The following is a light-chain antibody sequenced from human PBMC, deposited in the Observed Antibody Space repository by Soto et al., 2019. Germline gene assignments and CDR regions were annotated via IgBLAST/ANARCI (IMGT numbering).Light chain of an antibody. V-gene: IGKV1-5*03. CDR2: QAS. CDR1: QSISSW. CDR3: QQYNGYPWT. J-gene: IGKJ1*01. Sequence: DIQMTQSPFTLSASVGDRVTITCRASQSISSWLAWYQQKAGSAPKLLIYQASTLQTGVPSRFSGSGSGTELTLTISSLQPDDFATYYCQQYNGYPWTFGQGTKVEIK.